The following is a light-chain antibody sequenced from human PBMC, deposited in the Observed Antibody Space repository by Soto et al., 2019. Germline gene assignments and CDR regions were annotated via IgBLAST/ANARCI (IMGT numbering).Light chain of an antibody. CDR2: GAS. V-gene: IGKV3-15*01. J-gene: IGKJ4*01. Sequence: EIVMTQSPATLSVSPGERATLSCRASQSVSSNLAWYQQKPGRAPRLLISGASARAPGIPTRFSGSGSGTDSTLTVSSLQSEDFAIYYCQQYNNWPLTFGGGTTVEIK. CDR1: QSVSSN. CDR3: QQYNNWPLT.